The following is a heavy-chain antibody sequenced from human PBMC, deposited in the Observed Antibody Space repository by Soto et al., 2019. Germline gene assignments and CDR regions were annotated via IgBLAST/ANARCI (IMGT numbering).Heavy chain of an antibody. CDR3: VRGIAVAGTYYYYGMDV. Sequence: GESLKISCKGSGYSFTSCWLSWGRQMPGKGLQWMGRIDPSDSYTNYSPSFQGHVTISADKSISTAYLQWSSLKASDTAMYYCVRGIAVAGTYYYYGMDVWGQGTTVTVSS. CDR1: GYSFTSCW. V-gene: IGHV5-10-1*01. CDR2: IDPSDSYT. D-gene: IGHD6-19*01. J-gene: IGHJ6*02.